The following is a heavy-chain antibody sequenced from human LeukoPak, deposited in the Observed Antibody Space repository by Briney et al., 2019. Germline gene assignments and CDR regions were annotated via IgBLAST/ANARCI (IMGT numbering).Heavy chain of an antibody. V-gene: IGHV4-34*01. CDR2: IYYSGST. Sequence: SETLSLTCAVYGGSFSGYYWSWIRQPPGKGLEGIGTIYYSGSTYYNPSLKSQVTISVDTSKNQFSLKLSSVTAADTAVYYCARQGSGSYYIRPWFDPWGQGTLVTVSS. J-gene: IGHJ5*02. CDR1: GGSFSGYY. D-gene: IGHD3-10*01. CDR3: ARQGSGSYYIRPWFDP.